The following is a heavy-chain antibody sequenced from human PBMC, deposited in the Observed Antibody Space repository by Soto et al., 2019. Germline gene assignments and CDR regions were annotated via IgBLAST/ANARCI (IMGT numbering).Heavy chain of an antibody. CDR2: IYYSGTT. D-gene: IGHD3-22*01. CDR3: ARAQLTTMIQVDP. V-gene: IGHV4-30-4*01. CDR1: VGSISSGDYY. J-gene: IGHJ5*02. Sequence: QVQLQESGPGLVKPSQTLSLTCTVSVGSISSGDYYWSWIRQPPGKGLEWIGYIYYSGTTYYNPSPKRRVTRSVDTSKNQFSPKLSSVTAADTAVYYCARAQLTTMIQVDPWGQGTLVTVSS.